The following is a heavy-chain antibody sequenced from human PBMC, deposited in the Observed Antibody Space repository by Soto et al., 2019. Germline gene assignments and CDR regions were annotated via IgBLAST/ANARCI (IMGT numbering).Heavy chain of an antibody. CDR2: ISSSSSYI. V-gene: IGHV3-21*01. CDR1: GFTFSCYS. D-gene: IGHD1-26*01. Sequence: GGSLRLSCAASGFTFSCYSMHWVRQAPGKGLEWVSSISSSSSYIYYADSVKGRFTISRDNAKNSLYLQMNSLRAEDTAVYYCAREIVGATSGPWGQGTLVTVSS. CDR3: AREIVGATSGP. J-gene: IGHJ5*02.